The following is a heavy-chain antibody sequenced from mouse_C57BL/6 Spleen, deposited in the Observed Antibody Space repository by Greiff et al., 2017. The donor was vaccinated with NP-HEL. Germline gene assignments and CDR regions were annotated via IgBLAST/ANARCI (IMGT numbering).Heavy chain of an antibody. V-gene: IGHV5-16*01. Sequence: EVNVVESEGGLVQPGSSMKLSCTASGFTFSDYYMAWVRQVPEKGLEWVANINYDGSSTYYLDSLKSRFIISRDNAKNILYLQMSSLKSEDTATYYCARAGLRSAMDYWGQGTSVTVSS. CDR2: INYDGSST. CDR3: ARAGLRSAMDY. CDR1: GFTFSDYY. J-gene: IGHJ4*01. D-gene: IGHD2-2*01.